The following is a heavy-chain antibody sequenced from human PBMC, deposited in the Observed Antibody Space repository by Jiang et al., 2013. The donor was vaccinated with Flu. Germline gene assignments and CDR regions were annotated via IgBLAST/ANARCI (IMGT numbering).Heavy chain of an antibody. J-gene: IGHJ4*02. Sequence: GVVRPGRSLRLSCAASGLIFDIYGMHWVRQAPGKGLEWVASISYDGNXKKYADSVKGRLTVSRDNSENTVSLEMNSLRPEDTAIYYCAKGQTVAGEFDSWGQGSLVTVSP. D-gene: IGHD6-19*01. CDR1: GLIFDIYG. V-gene: IGHV3-30*18. CDR3: AKGQTVAGEFDS. CDR2: ISYDGNXK.